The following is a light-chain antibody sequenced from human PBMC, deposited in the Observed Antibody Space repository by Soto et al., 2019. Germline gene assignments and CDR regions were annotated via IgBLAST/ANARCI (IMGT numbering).Light chain of an antibody. CDR1: QNILSN. Sequence: EIVMTQSPATLSVSPGERVTLSCRASQNILSNLAWYQQKPGQAPRLLIYGASTRATGIPARFSGSGSGTEGTLTISSLQSEDFAVYDCQQYNNWPITFGQGTRLEIK. J-gene: IGKJ5*01. CDR2: GAS. CDR3: QQYNNWPIT. V-gene: IGKV3-15*01.